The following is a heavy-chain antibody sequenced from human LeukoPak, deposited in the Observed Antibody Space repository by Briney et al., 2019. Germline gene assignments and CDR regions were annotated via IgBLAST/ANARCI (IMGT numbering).Heavy chain of an antibody. CDR2: ISYRGAT. D-gene: IGHD2-21*02. Sequence: ASETLSRTCAVSGESITKINWWSWVRQSPRKGLEWIGEISYRGATNYNPSLKRRVSISLDDSNNQFSLTLTSVTAADTAMYYCARVISGDVDYWGQGILVTVSS. CDR1: GESITKINW. CDR3: ARVISGDVDY. J-gene: IGHJ4*02. V-gene: IGHV4-4*02.